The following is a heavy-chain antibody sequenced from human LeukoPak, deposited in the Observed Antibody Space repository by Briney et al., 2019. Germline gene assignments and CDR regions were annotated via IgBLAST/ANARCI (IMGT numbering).Heavy chain of an antibody. CDR2: MNPNSGNT. V-gene: IGHV1-8*03. CDR1: GYTFTSYD. J-gene: IGHJ4*02. D-gene: IGHD3-22*01. Sequence: ASVKVSCKASGYTFTSYDINWVRLATGQGLEWMGWMNPNSGNTGYAQKFQGRVTITRNTSISTAYMELSSLRSEDTAVYYCARVSDSSGYSSDYWGQGTLVTVSS. CDR3: ARVSDSSGYSSDY.